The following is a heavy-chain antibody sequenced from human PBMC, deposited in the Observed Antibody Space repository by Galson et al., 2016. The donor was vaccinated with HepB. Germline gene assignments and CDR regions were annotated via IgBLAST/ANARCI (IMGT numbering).Heavy chain of an antibody. CDR2: ISSTSSYI. V-gene: IGHV3-21*05. J-gene: IGHJ3*01. Sequence: SLRLSCAASGFTFSRYGMNWVRQAPGKGLEWLSYISSTSSYIYYADSVKGRLTISRDNAKNSLYLQMNSLRADDTAVYYCGREDGRGYCTGGSCLGKDGFAFWGEGTLATVS. CDR3: GREDGRGYCTGGSCLGKDGFAF. D-gene: IGHD2-15*01. CDR1: GFTFSRYG.